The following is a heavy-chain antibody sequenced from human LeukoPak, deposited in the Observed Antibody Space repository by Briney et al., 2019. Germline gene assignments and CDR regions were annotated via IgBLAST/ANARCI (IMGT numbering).Heavy chain of an antibody. V-gene: IGHV3-33*08. CDR2: IWYDGSNK. Sequence: GGSLRLSCAASGFTFSNYNMHWVRQAPGKGLEWVAVIWYDGSNKYYADSVKGRFTISRDNSKNTLYLQMNSLRAEDTAVYYCARGSLCGGDCYSLVFDYWGQGTLVTVSS. J-gene: IGHJ4*02. D-gene: IGHD2-21*02. CDR1: GFTFSNYN. CDR3: ARGSLCGGDCYSLVFDY.